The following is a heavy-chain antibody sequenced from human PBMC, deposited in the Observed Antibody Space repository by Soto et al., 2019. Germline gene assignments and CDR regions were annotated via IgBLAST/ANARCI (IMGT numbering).Heavy chain of an antibody. CDR3: ARGGKYYFDY. CDR1: GFTFSSYA. CDR2: ISYDGSNK. V-gene: IGHV3-30-3*01. J-gene: IGHJ4*02. Sequence: QVQLVESGGGVVQPGRSLRLSCAASGFTFSSYAMHWVCQAPGKGLEWVAVISYDGSNKYYADSVKGRFTISRDNSKNTLYLQMNGLRAEDTAVYYCARGGKYYFDYWGQGTLVTVSS.